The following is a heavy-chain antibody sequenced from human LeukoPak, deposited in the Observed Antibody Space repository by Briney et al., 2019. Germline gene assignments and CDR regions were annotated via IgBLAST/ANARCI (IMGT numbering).Heavy chain of an antibody. CDR3: AHTAYYYDSSGHADAFDI. Sequence: SGPTLVKPTQTLTLTCTFSGFSLSTSGVGVGWIRQPPGKALEWLALIYWDDDKRYSPSLKSRLTITKDNSKNQVVLTMTNMDPVDTATYYCAHTAYYYDSSGHADAFDIWGQGTMVTVSS. CDR2: IYWDDDK. CDR1: GFSLSTSGVG. D-gene: IGHD3-22*01. V-gene: IGHV2-5*02. J-gene: IGHJ3*02.